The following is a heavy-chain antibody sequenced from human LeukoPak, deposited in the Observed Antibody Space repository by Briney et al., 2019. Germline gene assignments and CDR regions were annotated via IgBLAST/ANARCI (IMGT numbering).Heavy chain of an antibody. CDR2: ISAYNGNT. J-gene: IGHJ6*03. V-gene: IGHV1-18*01. CDR3: ASASDYFSYYYYYMDV. Sequence: ASVKVSCKASGYTFTSYGISWVRQAPGQGLEWMGWISAYNGNTNYAQKLQGRVTMTTDTSTSTAYMELRSLRSDDTAVYYCASASDYFSYYYYYMDVWGKGTTVTVSS. D-gene: IGHD2/OR15-2a*01. CDR1: GYTFTSYG.